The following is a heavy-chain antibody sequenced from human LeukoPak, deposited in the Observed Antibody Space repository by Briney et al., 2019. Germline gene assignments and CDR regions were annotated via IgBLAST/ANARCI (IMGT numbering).Heavy chain of an antibody. CDR1: GFTFSSYW. V-gene: IGHV3-33*08. CDR3: ARDLSYGGNLVDY. J-gene: IGHJ4*02. D-gene: IGHD4-23*01. Sequence: GGSLRLSCAASGFTFSSYWMSWVRQAPGKGLEWVAVIWYDGSNKYYADFVKGRFTISRDNSKNTLYLQMNSLRAEDTAVYYCARDLSYGGNLVDYWGQGTLVTVSS. CDR2: IWYDGSNK.